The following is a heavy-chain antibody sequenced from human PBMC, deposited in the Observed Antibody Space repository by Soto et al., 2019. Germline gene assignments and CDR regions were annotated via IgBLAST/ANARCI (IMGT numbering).Heavy chain of an antibody. J-gene: IGHJ3*02. D-gene: IGHD1-26*01. CDR3: TRVPEGIVGANTGAFDI. V-gene: IGHV3-49*04. CDR1: GFTFGDYA. Sequence: GGSLRLSCTASGFTFGDYAMTWVRQAPGKGLEWVGFIRSKAYGGTTEYAASVKGRFTISRDDSKSIAYLQMNSLKAEDTAVYYCTRVPEGIVGANTGAFDIWGQGTMVTVSS. CDR2: IRSKAYGGTT.